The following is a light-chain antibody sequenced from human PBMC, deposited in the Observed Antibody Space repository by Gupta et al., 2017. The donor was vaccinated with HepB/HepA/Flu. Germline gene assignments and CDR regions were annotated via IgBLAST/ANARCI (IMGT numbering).Light chain of an antibody. CDR1: GSDVGVYNF. CDR2: DVI. Sequence: QSALTQPRSVSGSPGQLITISCTGTGSDVGVYNFVSWYQQHPGNAPNLMIYDVIKRPSGVPDRFSGSKSGNTASLNISGLQAEDEAHYYCCSYAGDYTLVFGGGTKVTVL. J-gene: IGLJ3*02. V-gene: IGLV2-11*01. CDR3: CSYAGDYTLV.